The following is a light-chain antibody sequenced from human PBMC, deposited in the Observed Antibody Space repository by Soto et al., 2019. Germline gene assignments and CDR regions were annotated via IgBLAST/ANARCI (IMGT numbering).Light chain of an antibody. V-gene: IGKV3-20*01. CDR3: QQYGSSPWT. CDR2: GAS. Sequence: EIVMTQSPATLSVSPGERATLSCWASQSISSNLAWYQQKAGQAPRLLIYGASSRATGIPDRFSGSGSGADFTLSISRLEPEDFAVYYCQQYGSSPWTFGQGTKVDIK. CDR1: QSISSN. J-gene: IGKJ1*01.